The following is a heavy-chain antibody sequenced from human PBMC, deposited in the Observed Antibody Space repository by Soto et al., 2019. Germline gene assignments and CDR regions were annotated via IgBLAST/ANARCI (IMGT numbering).Heavy chain of an antibody. J-gene: IGHJ6*02. D-gene: IGHD3-3*01. CDR3: AKDRRFLEWLSRAPLGMDV. V-gene: IGHV3-30*18. Sequence: GGSLRLSCAASGFTFSSYGIHWVRQAPGKGLEWVAVISYDGSNKYYADSVKGRFTISRDNSKNTLYLQMNSLRAEDTAVYYCAKDRRFLEWLSRAPLGMDVWGQGTTVTVSS. CDR2: ISYDGSNK. CDR1: GFTFSSYG.